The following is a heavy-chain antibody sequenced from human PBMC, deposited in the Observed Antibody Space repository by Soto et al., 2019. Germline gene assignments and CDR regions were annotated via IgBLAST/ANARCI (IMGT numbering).Heavy chain of an antibody. J-gene: IGHJ6*02. Sequence: QVQLVESGGGVVQPGRSLRLSCAASGFTFSSYGMHWVRQAPGKGLEWVAVIWYDGSNKYYADSVKGRFTISRDNSKNTVDLQINRLRAEDTAVYYCARDQGGMDVWGQGTTVTVSS. CDR2: IWYDGSNK. CDR1: GFTFSSYG. V-gene: IGHV3-33*01. CDR3: ARDQGGMDV.